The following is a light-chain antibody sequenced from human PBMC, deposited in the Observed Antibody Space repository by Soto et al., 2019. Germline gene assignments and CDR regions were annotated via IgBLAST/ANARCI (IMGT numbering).Light chain of an antibody. J-gene: IGLJ3*02. Sequence: QSALTQPASVSGSPGQSITISGTGSSNDVGVYNYVSWYQQHPGKAPKLIIYEVTNRPSGVSDRFSGSKSDNTASLTISGLQTEEEADYYCSSYTISSTWVFGGGTKLTVL. CDR3: SSYTISSTWV. CDR2: EVT. V-gene: IGLV2-14*01. CDR1: SNDVGVYNY.